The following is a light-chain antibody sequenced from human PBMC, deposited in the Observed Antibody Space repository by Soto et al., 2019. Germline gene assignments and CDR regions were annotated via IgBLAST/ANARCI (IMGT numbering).Light chain of an antibody. CDR1: RRDVGGYNY. CDR2: DVS. V-gene: IGLV2-11*01. J-gene: IGLJ2*01. Sequence: QSALTQPRSVSGSPGQSVTISFTGTRRDVGGYNYVSWYQQHPGKAPKLMIYDVSKRPSGVPDRFSGSKSGNTASLTISGLQAEDEADYYCCSYAGSYTVFGGGTKLTVL. CDR3: CSYAGSYTV.